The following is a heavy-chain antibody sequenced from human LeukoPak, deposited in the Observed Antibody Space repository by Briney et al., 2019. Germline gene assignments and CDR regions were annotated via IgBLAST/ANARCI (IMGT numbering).Heavy chain of an antibody. Sequence: GGSLRLSCAASGFTFSSYSLNWVRQSPGKGLEWVSSISSSSTYIYYADSVKGRFTISRDNAKNSLYLQMNSLRAEDTAVYYCASDQWRDIRYGDAFDIWGQGTLVTVSS. CDR3: ASDQWRDIRYGDAFDI. J-gene: IGHJ3*02. CDR1: GFTFSSYS. D-gene: IGHD2-15*01. V-gene: IGHV3-21*01. CDR2: ISSSSTYI.